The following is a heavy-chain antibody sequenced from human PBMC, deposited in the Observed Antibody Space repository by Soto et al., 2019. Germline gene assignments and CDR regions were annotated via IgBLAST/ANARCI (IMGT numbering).Heavy chain of an antibody. CDR2: ISSSSSTI. J-gene: IGHJ6*02. Sequence: EVQLVESGGGLVQPGGSLRLSCAASGFTFSSYSMNWVCQAPGKRLEWVSYISSSSSTIYYADSVKGRFTISRDNAKNSLYLQMNSLRDEDTAVYYFARDQSSGWPPTPSYGMDVWGQGTTVIVSS. CDR3: ARDQSSGWPPTPSYGMDV. CDR1: GFTFSSYS. D-gene: IGHD6-19*01. V-gene: IGHV3-48*02.